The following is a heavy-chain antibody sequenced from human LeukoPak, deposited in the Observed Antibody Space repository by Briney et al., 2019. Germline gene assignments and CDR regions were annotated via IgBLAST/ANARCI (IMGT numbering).Heavy chain of an antibody. CDR1: GAXISTTNYY. Sequence: PSETLSLTCSVSGAXISTTNYYWGWIRQPPGKGLKWIGSIYYTGSTYNSPSLKGRVTVSVDTSKNHFSLRLNSVTAADTAVHYCARHRGRNGGYSFDDWGQGTLVTVSS. CDR3: ARHRGRNGGYSFDD. CDR2: IYYTGST. D-gene: IGHD2-8*01. V-gene: IGHV4-39*01. J-gene: IGHJ4*02.